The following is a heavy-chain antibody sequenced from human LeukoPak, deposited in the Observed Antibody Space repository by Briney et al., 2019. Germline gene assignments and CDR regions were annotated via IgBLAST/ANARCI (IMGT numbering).Heavy chain of an antibody. Sequence: SETLSLTCTVSDASISSSSYYWGWIRQPPGKGLEWIGSGYYSGSTYYKLSLKSRVTISVDTSKNQFSLKLSSVTAADPAVYXXXXXXRTTVTTHWFDPWGQGTLVTVSS. V-gene: IGHV4-39*07. CDR1: DASISSSSYY. J-gene: IGHJ5*02. D-gene: IGHD4-17*01. CDR3: XXXXRTTVTTHWFDP. CDR2: GYYSGST.